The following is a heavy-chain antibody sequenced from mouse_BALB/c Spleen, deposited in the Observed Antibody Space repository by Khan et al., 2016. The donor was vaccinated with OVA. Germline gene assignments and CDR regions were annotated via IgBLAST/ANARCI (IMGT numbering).Heavy chain of an antibody. J-gene: IGHJ3*01. V-gene: IGHV1-26*01. CDR2: VNPNNGAS. CDR3: ARGYDFLDS. CDR1: GYSFTLYY. Sequence: VQLKESGPDLVKPGASVRISCKASGYSFTLYYLTWVKQSPGKSLEWLGRVNPNNGASAYNQQFKDRAILTVDKSSNTAYMDCRSLTSEDSAVYYWARGYDFLDSWGQGTLVTVSA. D-gene: IGHD2-14*01.